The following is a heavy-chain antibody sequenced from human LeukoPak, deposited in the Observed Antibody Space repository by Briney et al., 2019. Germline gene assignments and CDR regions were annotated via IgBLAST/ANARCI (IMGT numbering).Heavy chain of an antibody. J-gene: IGHJ4*02. CDR3: ASLSGYCSSTSCYSFDY. CDR1: GYSFTSYW. Sequence: GESLKISCKGSGYSFTSYWIGWVRQMPGKGLEWMGIIYPGDSDTRYSPSFQGQVTISADKSISTAYLQWSSLKASDTAMCYCASLSGYCSSTSCYSFDYWGQGTLVTVSS. CDR2: IYPGDSDT. V-gene: IGHV5-51*01. D-gene: IGHD2-2*01.